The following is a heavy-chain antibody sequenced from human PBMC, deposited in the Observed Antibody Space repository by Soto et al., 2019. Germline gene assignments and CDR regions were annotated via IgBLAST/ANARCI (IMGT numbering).Heavy chain of an antibody. CDR3: ARIGRLRWGDY. Sequence: SLSLSCAASGFTFSSYSMNWVRQAPGKGLEWVSYISSSSSTIYYADSVKGRFTISRDNAKNSLYLQMNSLRAEDTAVYYCARIGRLRWGDYWGQGTLVTVSS. CDR1: GFTFSSYS. J-gene: IGHJ4*02. D-gene: IGHD4-17*01. V-gene: IGHV3-48*01. CDR2: ISSSSSTI.